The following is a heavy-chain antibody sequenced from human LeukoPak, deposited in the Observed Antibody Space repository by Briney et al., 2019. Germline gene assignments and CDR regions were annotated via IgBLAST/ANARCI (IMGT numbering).Heavy chain of an antibody. D-gene: IGHD3-22*01. CDR2: ISSSSSYI. CDR1: GFTFSSYS. V-gene: IGHV3-21*01. J-gene: IGHJ4*02. CDR3: ARDISSYYDSSGYYFDY. Sequence: GGSLRLSCAASGFTFSSYSMNWVRQAPGKGLEWVTSISSSSSYIYYADSVKGRFTISRDNAKNSLYLQMNSLRAEDTAVYYCARDISSYYDSSGYYFDYWGQGTLVTVSS.